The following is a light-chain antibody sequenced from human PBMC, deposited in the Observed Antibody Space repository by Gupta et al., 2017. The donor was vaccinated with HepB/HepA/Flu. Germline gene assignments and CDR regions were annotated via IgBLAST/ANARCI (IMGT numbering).Light chain of an antibody. CDR1: QSIRTY. CDR3: QQYYSTPHT. J-gene: IGKJ4*01. V-gene: IGKV1-39*01. CDR2: AAS. Sequence: DIPVTQSPYSLSASVGDRVTITFRASQSIRTYLDWYQQKPRKAPKLLIYAASSLQSGVPSRFSGSGSGTDFTLSISSLQPEDFATYYCQQYYSTPHTFGGGTKVEIK.